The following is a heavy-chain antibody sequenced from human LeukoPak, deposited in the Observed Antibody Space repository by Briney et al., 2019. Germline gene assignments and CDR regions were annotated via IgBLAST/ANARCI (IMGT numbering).Heavy chain of an antibody. CDR1: GFIFSDHH. CDR2: ARNKANTYST. CDR3: VRVWRGYYFDS. D-gene: IGHD3-10*01. V-gene: IGHV3-72*01. Sequence: GGSLRLSCAASGFIFSDHHMDWVRQAPGKGLEWVGRARNKANTYSTNYAASVKGRFSITRDDSMNSVYLQMNSLKTEDTAVYYCVRVWRGYYFDSWGQGILVTVSS. J-gene: IGHJ4*02.